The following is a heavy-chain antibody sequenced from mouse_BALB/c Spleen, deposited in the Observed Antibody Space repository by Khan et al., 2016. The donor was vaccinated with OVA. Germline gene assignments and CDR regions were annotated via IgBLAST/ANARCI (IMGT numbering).Heavy chain of an antibody. V-gene: IGHV5-6-3*01. CDR3: ERRDI. CDR1: RFTITSYG. D-gene: IGHD3-3*01. Sequence: EVELVESGGGIVQPGGSLNRSCAASRFTITSYGTSSVRQTSDKKLELVATIDSTGGSTDYPDSVKRRFTIPGDNAKNALFLQMRSLTSEDTAMYYCERRDIWGQGTTLTVSS. J-gene: IGHJ2*01. CDR2: IDSTGGST.